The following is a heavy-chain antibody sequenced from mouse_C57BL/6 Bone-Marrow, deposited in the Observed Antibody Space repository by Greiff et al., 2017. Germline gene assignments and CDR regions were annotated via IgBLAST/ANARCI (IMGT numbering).Heavy chain of an antibody. Sequence: VQLQQSGAELARPGASVKLSCKASGYTFTSYGISWVKQRTGQGLEWIGEIYPRSGNTYYNEKFKGKATLTADKSSSTAYMELRSLTSEDSAVYFCASSRDWAWFAYWYRGTVITVSA. CDR1: GYTFTSYG. CDR2: IYPRSGNT. CDR3: ASSRDWAWFAY. D-gene: IGHD2-13*01. V-gene: IGHV1-81*01. J-gene: IGHJ3*01.